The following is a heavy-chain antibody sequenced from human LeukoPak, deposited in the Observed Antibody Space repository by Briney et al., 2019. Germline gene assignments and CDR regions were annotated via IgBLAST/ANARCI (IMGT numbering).Heavy chain of an antibody. D-gene: IGHD3-3*01. CDR2: ISSSSSTI. V-gene: IGHV3-48*01. J-gene: IGHJ4*02. CDR3: ASSGRNNYDFWSGYYLY. Sequence: GGSLRLSCAASGFTFSSYSMSWVRQAPGKGLEWVSYISSSSSTIYYADSVKGRYTISRDNAKNSLYLQMNSLRAEDTAVYYCASSGRNNYDFWSGYYLYWGQGTLVTVSS. CDR1: GFTFSSYS.